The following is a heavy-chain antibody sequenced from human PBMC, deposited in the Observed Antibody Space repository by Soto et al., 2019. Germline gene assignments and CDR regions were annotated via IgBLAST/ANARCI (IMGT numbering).Heavy chain of an antibody. CDR3: ARVQTDYYDNSCNYFLDY. J-gene: IGHJ4*02. CDR2: ISTYNGNT. Sequence: QVQLVQSGAEVKKPGASVKVSCKASGYTFTTYGMSWVRQAPGQGLDWMGWISTYNGNTKYAERLQGRVTMTTDTTTSTAYMELRSLRSDDTAVYYCARVQTDYYDNSCNYFLDYWGQGTLVTVSS. D-gene: IGHD3-22*01. V-gene: IGHV1-18*01. CDR1: GYTFTTYG.